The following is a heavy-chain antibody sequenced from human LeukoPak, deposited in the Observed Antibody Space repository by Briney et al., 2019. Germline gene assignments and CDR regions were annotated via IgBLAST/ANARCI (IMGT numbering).Heavy chain of an antibody. CDR1: GFTFRNYV. D-gene: IGHD6-13*01. CDR2: TSSDLNVK. Sequence: GGSLRLSCAASGFTFRNYVIHWVRQAPGKGLEWVAVTSSDLNVKLYADSVRGRFTISRDNSKNTLYLQMNSLRAEDTAVYYCAKAGYLKTPDSLRYYFDYWGQGTLVTVSS. CDR3: AKAGYLKTPDSLRYYFDY. J-gene: IGHJ4*02. V-gene: IGHV3-30*18.